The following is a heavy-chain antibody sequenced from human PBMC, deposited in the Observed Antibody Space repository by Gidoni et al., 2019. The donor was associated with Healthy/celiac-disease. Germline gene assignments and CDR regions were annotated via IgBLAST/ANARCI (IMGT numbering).Heavy chain of an antibody. CDR1: GGSISSYY. Sequence: QVQLQESGPGLVKPSETLSLTCTVSGGSISSYYWSWIRQPPGKGLEWIGYIYYSGSTNYNPSLKSRVTISVDTSKNQFSLKLSSVTAADTAVYYCARERRGTMIVQVGPSRMTFDIWGQGTMVTVSS. V-gene: IGHV4-59*01. D-gene: IGHD3-22*01. CDR2: IYYSGST. J-gene: IGHJ3*02. CDR3: ARERRGTMIVQVGPSRMTFDI.